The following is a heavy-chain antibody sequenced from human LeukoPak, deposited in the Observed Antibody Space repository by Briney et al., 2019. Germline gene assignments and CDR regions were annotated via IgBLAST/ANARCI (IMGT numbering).Heavy chain of an antibody. CDR3: ARDQYGSGSYRGYYGMDV. D-gene: IGHD3-10*01. V-gene: IGHV3-48*01. Sequence: PGGSLRLSCAASGFTFSSYSMNWVRQAPGKGLEWVSYISSSSSTIYYADSVKGRFTISRDNAKNSLHLQMNSLRAEDTAVYYCARDQYGSGSYRGYYGMDVWGQGTTVTVSS. J-gene: IGHJ6*02. CDR2: ISSSSSTI. CDR1: GFTFSSYS.